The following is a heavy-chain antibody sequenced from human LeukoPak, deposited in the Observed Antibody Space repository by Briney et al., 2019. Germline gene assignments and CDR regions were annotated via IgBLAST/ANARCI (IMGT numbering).Heavy chain of an antibody. V-gene: IGHV4-59*01. J-gene: IGHJ5*02. CDR2: IHYSGST. Sequence: SESLSLTWTVAGGSISSYYCGWIRQPPGKGLEWMGYIHYSGSTHYNPSLKSRVTISVDTSKNQFSLKLSSVTAADTAVYYCASLWFGELNGGSNPWGQGTLVTVSS. CDR3: ASLWFGELNGGSNP. CDR1: GGSISSYY. D-gene: IGHD3-10*01.